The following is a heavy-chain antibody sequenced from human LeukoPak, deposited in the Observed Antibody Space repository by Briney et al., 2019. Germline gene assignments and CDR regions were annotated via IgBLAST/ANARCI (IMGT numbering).Heavy chain of an antibody. Sequence: SETLSLTCTVSGGSVSSGSYYWSWIRQPPGKGLEWIGYIYYSGSTNYNPSLKSRVTISVDTSKNQFSLKLSSVTAADTAVYYCARAFCSSTSCAHYYYYGMDVWGKGTTVTVSS. CDR2: IYYSGST. D-gene: IGHD2-2*01. V-gene: IGHV4-61*01. J-gene: IGHJ6*04. CDR3: ARAFCSSTSCAHYYYYGMDV. CDR1: GGSVSSGSYY.